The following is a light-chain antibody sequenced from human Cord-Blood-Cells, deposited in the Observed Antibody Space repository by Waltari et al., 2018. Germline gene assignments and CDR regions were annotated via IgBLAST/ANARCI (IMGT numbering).Light chain of an antibody. V-gene: IGKV3-11*01. CDR1: QSVSSY. J-gene: IGKJ3*01. CDR3: QQRSNWPRFT. CDR2: DAS. Sequence: EIVLTQSPATLSLSPGERATLSCSASQSVSSYLAWYQQKPGQAPRLLIYDASNRATCIPARFSGSGSGTDFTLTISSLEPEEFAVYYCQQRSNWPRFTFGPGTKVDIK.